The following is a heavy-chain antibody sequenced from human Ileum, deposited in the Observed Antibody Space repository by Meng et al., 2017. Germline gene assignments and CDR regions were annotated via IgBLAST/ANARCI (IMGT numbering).Heavy chain of an antibody. CDR3: ARDRPRSHTVTTPSLDS. Sequence: GESLKISCAASGFTFGSFCMSWVRQAPGKGLEWVANIKQDGSEEYSVDSVRGRFTISRDNVKKSLYLQMNSLGVEDTAVYFCARDRPRSHTVTTPSLDSWGQGNRVNGAS. D-gene: IGHD4-17*01. CDR2: IKQDGSEE. V-gene: IGHV3-7*01. CDR1: GFTFGSFC. J-gene: IGHJ4*02.